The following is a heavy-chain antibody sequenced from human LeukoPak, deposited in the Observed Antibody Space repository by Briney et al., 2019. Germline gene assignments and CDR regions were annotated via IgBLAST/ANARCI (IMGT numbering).Heavy chain of an antibody. CDR1: GGFISSYY. V-gene: IGHV4-59*01. CDR3: AREYYDILTGYYSKWFDP. J-gene: IGHJ5*02. Sequence: SETLSLTCTVSGGFISSYYWSWIRQPPGKGLEWIGYIYYSGSTNYNPSLKSRVTISVDTSKNQFSLKLSSVTAADTAVYYCAREYYDILTGYYSKWFDPWGQGTLVTVSS. D-gene: IGHD3-9*01. CDR2: IYYSGST.